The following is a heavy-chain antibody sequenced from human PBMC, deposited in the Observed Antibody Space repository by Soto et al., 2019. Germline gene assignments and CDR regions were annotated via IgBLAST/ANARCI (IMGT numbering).Heavy chain of an antibody. CDR1: GCTFTSYG. D-gene: IGHD6-19*01. CDR2: INAGNGNR. CDR3: ARDLGGWTDY. V-gene: IGHV1-3*01. J-gene: IGHJ4*02. Sequence: QVQLVQSGAEVKKPGASVKVSCKASGCTFTSYGMHWVRQAPGQRLEWMGWINAGNGNRKYSQKFQGRVTITRDTSASTAYMELSSLRSEDTTVYYCARDLGGWTDYWGQGTLVTVSS.